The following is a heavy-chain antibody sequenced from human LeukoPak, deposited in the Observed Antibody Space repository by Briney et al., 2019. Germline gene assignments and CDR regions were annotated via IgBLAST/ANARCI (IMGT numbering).Heavy chain of an antibody. CDR2: IYYSGST. V-gene: IGHV4-59*01. Sequence: SETLSLTCAVSGGSISSSYWSWIRQPPGKGLEWIGYIYYSGSTSYNPSLKSRVTISVDTFRNQFSLKLTSVTAADTAIYYCAKSDYYGVSDYWGQGTLVTVSS. CDR3: AKSDYYGVSDY. D-gene: IGHD3-10*01. CDR1: GGSISSSY. J-gene: IGHJ4*02.